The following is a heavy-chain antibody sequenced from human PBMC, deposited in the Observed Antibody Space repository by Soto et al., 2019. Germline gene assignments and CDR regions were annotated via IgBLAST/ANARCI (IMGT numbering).Heavy chain of an antibody. D-gene: IGHD2-2*01. V-gene: IGHV4-34*01. CDR3: AREVRYCSSTSCYVCWFDP. CDR1: GGSFSGYY. CDR2: INHSGST. J-gene: IGHJ5*02. Sequence: SETLSLTCAVYGGSFSGYYWSWIRQPPGKGLEWIGEINHSGSTNYNPSLKSRVTISVDTSKNQFSLELSSVTAADTAVYYCAREVRYCSSTSCYVCWFDPWGQGTLVTVSS.